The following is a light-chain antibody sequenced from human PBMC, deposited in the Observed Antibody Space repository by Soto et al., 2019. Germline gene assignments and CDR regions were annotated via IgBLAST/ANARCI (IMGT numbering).Light chain of an antibody. CDR1: SSNIGSNT. J-gene: IGLJ2*01. Sequence: QLVLTQPPSASGTSGQRVTISCSGSSSNIGSNTVNWYQQLPGTAPKLLIYSNNQRPSGVPDRFSGSKSGTSASLAISGLQSEDEADYYCAAWDDSLNDYVIFGGGTKLTVL. V-gene: IGLV1-44*01. CDR2: SNN. CDR3: AAWDDSLNDYVI.